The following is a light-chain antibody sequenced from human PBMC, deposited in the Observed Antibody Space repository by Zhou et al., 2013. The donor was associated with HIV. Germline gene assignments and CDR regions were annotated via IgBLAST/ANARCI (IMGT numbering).Light chain of an antibody. J-gene: IGKJ3*01. V-gene: IGKV3-11*01. CDR1: QSISSY. Sequence: EIVLTQSPATLSLSPGERATLSCRASQSISSYLAWYQQKPGQAPRLLIYDASNRATGIPARFSGSGSGTDFTLTISNLEPEDFAVYYCQQHNNWPPLTFGPGTIVNI. CDR3: QQHNNWPPLT. CDR2: DAS.